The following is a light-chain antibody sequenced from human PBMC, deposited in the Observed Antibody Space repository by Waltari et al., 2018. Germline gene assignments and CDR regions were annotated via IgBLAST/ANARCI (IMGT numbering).Light chain of an antibody. J-gene: IGKJ1*01. CDR1: QTISRY. Sequence: DIQMTQSPSSLSASVGASVTITCRASQTISRYLNWYQQKPGKAPNLLIYAASSLQSGVPSRFSGSGSGRDFTLIITSLQPEDFATYYGQESYSFTRTFGQGTKVEIK. V-gene: IGKV1-39*01. CDR3: QESYSFTRT. CDR2: AAS.